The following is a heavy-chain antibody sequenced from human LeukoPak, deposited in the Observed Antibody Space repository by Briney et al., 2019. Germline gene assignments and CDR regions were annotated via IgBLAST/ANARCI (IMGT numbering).Heavy chain of an antibody. CDR2: IDWDDDK. CDR3: AHLRLGYCSGGSCYSGTEYFQH. D-gene: IGHD2-15*01. Sequence: SGPALVKPTQTLTLTCTFSGFSLSTSGMCVSWIRQPPGKALEWLARIDWDDDKYYSTSLKTRLTITKDTSKNQVVLTMTNMDPVDTATYYCAHLRLGYCSGGSCYSGTEYFQHWGQGTLVTVSS. CDR1: GFSLSTSGMC. V-gene: IGHV2-70*11. J-gene: IGHJ1*01.